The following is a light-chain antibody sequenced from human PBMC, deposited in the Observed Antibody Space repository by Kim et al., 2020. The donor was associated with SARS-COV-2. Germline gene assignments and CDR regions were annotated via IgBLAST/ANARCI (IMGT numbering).Light chain of an antibody. CDR2: DAS. CDR3: QQYSSSPQT. CDR1: QSVSSSY. J-gene: IGKJ1*01. V-gene: IGKV3-20*01. Sequence: SPGDIATLACRASQSVSSSYLAWFQHKPGQAPRLLIYDASTRATGIPDRFSGSGSGTDFTLTISRLEPEDFAVYYCQQYSSSPQTFGQGTQVDIK.